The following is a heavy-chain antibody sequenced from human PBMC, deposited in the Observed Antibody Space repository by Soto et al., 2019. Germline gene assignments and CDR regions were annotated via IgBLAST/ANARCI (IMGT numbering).Heavy chain of an antibody. V-gene: IGHV3-21*01. D-gene: IGHD3-22*01. CDR3: ARTFSGSSGFCCGMDV. CDR2: ISSSSSYI. J-gene: IGHJ6*02. CDR1: GFTFSSYS. Sequence: GGSLRLSCAASGFTFSSYSMNWVRQAPGKGLEWASSISSSSSYIYYADSVKGRFAISRDNAKNSLYLQMNSLRAEDTAVYYCARTFSGSSGFCCGMDVWGQGTKVTVSS.